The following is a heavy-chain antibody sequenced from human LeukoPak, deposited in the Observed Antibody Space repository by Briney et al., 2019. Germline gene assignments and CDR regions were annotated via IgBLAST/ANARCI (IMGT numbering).Heavy chain of an antibody. D-gene: IGHD4/OR15-4a*01. V-gene: IGHV4-38-2*02. CDR3: ARQVYGGSDY. CDR2: IYHSGST. CDR1: GYSISSGYY. J-gene: IGHJ4*02. Sequence: KPSETLSLTCTVSGYSISSGYYWGWIRQPPGKGLEWIGSIYHSGSTYYNPSLKSRVTISVDTSKNQFSLKLSSVTAADTAVYYCARQVYGGSDYWGQGTLVTVSS.